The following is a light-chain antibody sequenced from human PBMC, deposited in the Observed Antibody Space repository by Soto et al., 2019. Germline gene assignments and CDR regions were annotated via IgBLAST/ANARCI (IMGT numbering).Light chain of an antibody. Sequence: EIVLTQSPASLSVSPGERATLSCRASQSVNNLLAWYQQKPGRPPRLLIYRASTRATGIPARFSGSGSGTEFTLSISSLQSEDFAVYYCQQYNKWPITFGLGTRLE. CDR3: QQYNKWPIT. J-gene: IGKJ5*01. CDR1: QSVNNL. V-gene: IGKV3-15*01. CDR2: RAS.